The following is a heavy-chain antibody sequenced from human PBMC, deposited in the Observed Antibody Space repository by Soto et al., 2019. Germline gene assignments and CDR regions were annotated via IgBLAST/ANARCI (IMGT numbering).Heavy chain of an antibody. CDR3: ARSFDFWSGFTFDP. V-gene: IGHV1-69*13. CDR2: IIPIFGTA. J-gene: IGHJ5*02. Sequence: GASVKVSCKASGGTFSSYAISWVRQAPGQGLEWMGGIIPIFGTANYAQKFQGRVTITADESTSIAYMELSSLRSEDTAVYYCARSFDFWSGFTFDPWGQGTLVTVSS. CDR1: GGTFSSYA. D-gene: IGHD3-3*01.